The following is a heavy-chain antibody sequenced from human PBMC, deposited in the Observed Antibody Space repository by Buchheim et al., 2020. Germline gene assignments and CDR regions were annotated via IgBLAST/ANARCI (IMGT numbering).Heavy chain of an antibody. J-gene: IGHJ6*02. Sequence: EVQLVESGGGLVQPGGSLRLSCAASGFTVSSNYISWVRQAPGKGLDWVSVIYSGGTTYYAESVKGRFIISRDKSKNTVYLQMNSLRAEDTAVYFCARDPRGDCSSGGCYGVEGYYPYGMDVWGQGTT. CDR3: ARDPRGDCSSGGCYGVEGYYPYGMDV. CDR1: GFTVSSNY. D-gene: IGHD2-15*01. V-gene: IGHV3-66*02. CDR2: IYSGGTT.